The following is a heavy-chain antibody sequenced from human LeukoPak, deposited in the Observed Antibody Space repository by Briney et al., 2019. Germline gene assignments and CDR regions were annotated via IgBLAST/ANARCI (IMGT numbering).Heavy chain of an antibody. CDR2: IYSGGST. Sequence: GGSLRLSCAASGFTVSSNYMSWVRQAPGKGLEWVSVIYSGGSTYYADSVKGRFTISRDNSKNTLYLQMNSLRAEDTAVYYCARHTQAQLWLDLDYWGQGTLVTVSS. CDR1: GFTVSSNY. CDR3: ARHTQAQLWLDLDY. V-gene: IGHV3-53*01. D-gene: IGHD5-18*01. J-gene: IGHJ4*02.